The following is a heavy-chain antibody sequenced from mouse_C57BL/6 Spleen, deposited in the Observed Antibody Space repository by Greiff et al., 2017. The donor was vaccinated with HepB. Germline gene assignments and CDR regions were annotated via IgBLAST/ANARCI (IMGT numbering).Heavy chain of an antibody. J-gene: IGHJ1*03. V-gene: IGHV3-6*01. Sequence: DVQLQESGPGLVKPSQSLSLTCSVTGYSITSGYYWNWIRQFPGNKLEWMGYISYDGSNNYNPSLKNRISITRDTSKNQFFLKLNSVTTEDTATYYCARDSDVWGTGTTVTVSS. CDR1: GYSITSGYY. CDR3: ARDSDV. CDR2: ISYDGSN.